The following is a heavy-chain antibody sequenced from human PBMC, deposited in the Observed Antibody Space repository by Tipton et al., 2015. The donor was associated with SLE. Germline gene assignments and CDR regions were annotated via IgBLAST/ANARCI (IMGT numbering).Heavy chain of an antibody. Sequence: TLSLTCTVSGGSISSGDYYWSWIRQPPGKGLEWIGYIYYSGSTYYNPSLKSRVTISVDTSKNQFSLKLSSVTAADTAVYYCASETMIVVVIYWGQGTLVTVSP. D-gene: IGHD3-22*01. J-gene: IGHJ4*02. CDR2: IYYSGST. CDR3: ASETMIVVVIY. V-gene: IGHV4-30-4*01. CDR1: GGSISSGDYY.